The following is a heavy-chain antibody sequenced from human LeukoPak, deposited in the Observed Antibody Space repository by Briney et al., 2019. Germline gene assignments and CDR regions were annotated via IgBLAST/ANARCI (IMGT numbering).Heavy chain of an antibody. CDR3: ARGSGYEYYYYYGMDV. J-gene: IGHJ6*02. CDR2: IYYSGST. CDR1: GGSISSYY. D-gene: IGHD5-12*01. V-gene: IGHV4-59*06. Sequence: SETLSLTCTVSGGSISSYYWSWIRQHPGKGLEWIGYIYYSGSTYYNPSLKSRVTISVDTSKNQFSLKLSSVTAADTAVYYCARGSGYEYYYYYGMDVWGQGTTVTVSS.